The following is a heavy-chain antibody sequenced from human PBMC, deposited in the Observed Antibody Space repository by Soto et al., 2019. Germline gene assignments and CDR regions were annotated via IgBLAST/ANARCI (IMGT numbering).Heavy chain of an antibody. J-gene: IGHJ6*03. CDR2: IYYSGST. V-gene: IGHV4-61*01. CDR1: GGSVSSDTYY. CDR3: ASLVRGYSPPYYYYYMDV. Sequence: PSETLSLTCTVSGGSVSSDTYYWNWIRQPPGKGLEWIGYIYYSGSTNYNPSLKSRVTISIDRSKNQFSLKLSSVTAADTAVYYCASLVRGYSPPYYYYYMDVWGKGTTVTVSS. D-gene: IGHD6-25*01.